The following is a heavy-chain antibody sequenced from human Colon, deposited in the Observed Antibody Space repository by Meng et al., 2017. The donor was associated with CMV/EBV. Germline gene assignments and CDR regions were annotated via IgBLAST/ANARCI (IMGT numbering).Heavy chain of an antibody. Sequence: ELQEAGPGLVKPAETLSRTYTASGDPISSGSHSWAWFRQPPGKRLEWIGSMYFSGIADYNPSLKSRVTISLHATQKQFSLRLTSVTAADSAVYFCARDLTNKWFYYWGQGTLVTVSS. V-gene: IGHV4-39*07. J-gene: IGHJ4*02. CDR1: GDPISSGSHS. CDR3: ARDLTNKWFYY. D-gene: IGHD1-26*01. CDR2: MYFSGIA.